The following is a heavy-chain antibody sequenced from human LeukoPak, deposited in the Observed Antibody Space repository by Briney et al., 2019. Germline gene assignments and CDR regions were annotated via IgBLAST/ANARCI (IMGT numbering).Heavy chain of an antibody. J-gene: IGHJ4*02. Sequence: GGSLRLSCAASGFAFSNFWMSWVRQAPGKGLEWLANIRGDGGLKFYVDSVKGRFTISRDNAKNSLYLQLSGLRVEDSAVYYCATSHDSAANDWGQGTLATVSS. D-gene: IGHD3-22*01. CDR3: ATSHDSAAND. V-gene: IGHV3-7*01. CDR1: GFAFSNFW. CDR2: IRGDGGLK.